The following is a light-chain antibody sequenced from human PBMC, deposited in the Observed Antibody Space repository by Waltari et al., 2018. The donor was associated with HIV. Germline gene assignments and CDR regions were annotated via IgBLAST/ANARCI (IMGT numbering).Light chain of an antibody. CDR2: RNN. CDR1: SSNIGSNY. Sequence: QSMLTQPPSASGTPGQRVTISCSGSSSNIGSNYVYWYQQVPGTGPKLLSYRNNQRPAGAPDRFSGSKSGTAASLASSGLRSEDEADYYCAAWDDSLSGWVFGGGTKLTVL. CDR3: AAWDDSLSGWV. J-gene: IGLJ3*02. V-gene: IGLV1-47*01.